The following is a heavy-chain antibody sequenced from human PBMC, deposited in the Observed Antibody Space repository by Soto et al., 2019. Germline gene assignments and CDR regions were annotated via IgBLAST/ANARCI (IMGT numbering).Heavy chain of an antibody. V-gene: IGHV3-23*01. CDR1: AFTFTLYP. Sequence: GWALTLSGAASAFTFTLYPMSGVRQARGKGLEWVSTTSESGSSTYYADSVKGRFTISRGTSKNTLYLQMNSLRAEDTAIYYCAKLSSPGGYDSPLYYWGPGTLVNVSS. J-gene: IGHJ4*02. CDR2: TSESGSST. CDR3: AKLSSPGGYDSPLYY. D-gene: IGHD5-12*01.